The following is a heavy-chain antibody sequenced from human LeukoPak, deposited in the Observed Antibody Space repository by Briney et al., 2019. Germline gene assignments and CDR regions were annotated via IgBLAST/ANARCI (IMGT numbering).Heavy chain of an antibody. V-gene: IGHV3-23*01. Sequence: GGSLRLSCAASGFTFSSYAMSWVRQAPGKGLEWVSAISGSGGSTYYADSVKGRFTISRDNSKNTLYLQMNSLRAEDTAVYYCAKERDPVLRFLEWLSGDFDYWGQGTLVTVSS. D-gene: IGHD3-3*01. CDR3: AKERDPVLRFLEWLSGDFDY. J-gene: IGHJ4*02. CDR1: GFTFSSYA. CDR2: ISGSGGST.